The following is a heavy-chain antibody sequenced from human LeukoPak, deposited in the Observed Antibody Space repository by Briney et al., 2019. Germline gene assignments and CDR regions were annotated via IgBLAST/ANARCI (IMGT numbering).Heavy chain of an antibody. Sequence: GGSLRLSCVASGFTFDEYAIHWVRQAPRRGLEWVSFISGDGVRTFFKHSVKGRFTISRDNSKNSLYLQTNSLRTEDTGFYYCPKDLTSVYDAFNSGGEGTMTTVS. CDR3: PKDLTSVYDAFNS. J-gene: IGHJ3*02. D-gene: IGHD1-14*01. V-gene: IGHV3-43*02. CDR2: ISGDGVRT. CDR1: GFTFDEYA.